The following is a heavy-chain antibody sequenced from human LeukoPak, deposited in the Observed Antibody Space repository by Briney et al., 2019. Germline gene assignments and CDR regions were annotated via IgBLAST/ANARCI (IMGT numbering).Heavy chain of an antibody. CDR1: GFSISDYY. Sequence: GGSLRLSCDASGFSISDYYMSWIHQSPGKGLEWISYITSGGASTNYADSVKGRFTISRDKAKNSVALQLNSLRAEDTAVYYCTRQRLGTYYAFDSWGQETLVTVSS. V-gene: IGHV3-11*01. CDR2: ITSGGAST. CDR3: TRQRLGTYYAFDS. J-gene: IGHJ4*02. D-gene: IGHD3-22*01.